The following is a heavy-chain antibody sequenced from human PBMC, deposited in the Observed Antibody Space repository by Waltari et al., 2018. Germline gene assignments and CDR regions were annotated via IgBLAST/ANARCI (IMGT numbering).Heavy chain of an antibody. CDR2: IYWNDDK. CDR1: GFSLSTSGVG. V-gene: IGHV2-5*01. Sequence: QITLKESGPTLVKPTQTLTLTCTFSGFSLSTSGVGVGWIRQPPGQALEWLALIYWNDDKRYSPSLKSRLTITKDTSKNQVVLTMTNMDPVDTATYYCAHRRGSSGYYLYYFDYWGQGTLVTVSS. J-gene: IGHJ4*02. CDR3: AHRRGSSGYYLYYFDY. D-gene: IGHD3-22*01.